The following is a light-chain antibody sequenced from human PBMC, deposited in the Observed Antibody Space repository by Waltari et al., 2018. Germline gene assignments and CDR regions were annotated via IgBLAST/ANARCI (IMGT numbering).Light chain of an antibody. J-gene: IGLJ2*01. CDR3: SSYTSSSTLV. CDR2: DVS. Sequence: QSALTQPASVSGSPGQSITISCPGTSSDVGGYNYVSWYQQHPGKAPKLMIYDVSKRPSGASHRFSGSKSGNTASLPISGLQAEDEADYYCSSYTSSSTLVFGGGTKLTVL. V-gene: IGLV2-14*01. CDR1: SSDVGGYNY.